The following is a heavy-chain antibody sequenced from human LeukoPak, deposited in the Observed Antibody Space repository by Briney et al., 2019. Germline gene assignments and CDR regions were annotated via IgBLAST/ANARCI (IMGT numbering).Heavy chain of an antibody. CDR3: ARVPDAGWFDP. J-gene: IGHJ5*02. Sequence: PSETLSLTCTVSVGSISSYYWSWIRQPPGKGLEWIGYIYYSGSTNYNPSLKSRVTISVDTSKNQFSLKLSSVTAADTAVYYCARVPDAGWFDPWGQGTLVTVSS. V-gene: IGHV4-59*01. CDR1: VGSISSYY. CDR2: IYYSGST.